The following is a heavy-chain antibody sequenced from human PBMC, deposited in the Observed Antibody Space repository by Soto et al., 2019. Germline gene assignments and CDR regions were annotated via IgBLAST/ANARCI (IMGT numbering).Heavy chain of an antibody. D-gene: IGHD4-17*01. CDR1: GGTFSSYT. CDR2: IIPILGIA. V-gene: IGHV1-69*04. CDR3: ARDYDYGDYMDV. Sequence: SVKVSCRASGGTFSSYTISWVRLAPGQGLEWMGRIIPILGIANYAQKFQGRVTITADKSTSTAYMELSSLRSEDTAVYYCARDYDYGDYMDVWGKGTTVTVSS. J-gene: IGHJ6*03.